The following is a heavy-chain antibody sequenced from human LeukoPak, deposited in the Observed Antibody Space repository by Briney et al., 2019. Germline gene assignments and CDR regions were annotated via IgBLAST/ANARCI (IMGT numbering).Heavy chain of an antibody. D-gene: IGHD3-22*01. CDR2: IYHSGST. J-gene: IGHJ4*02. CDR3: ARGSGYYDSSCYW. Sequence: SETLSLTCAVSGGSISSGGYSWSWIRQPPGKGLEWIGYIYHSGSTYYNPSLKSRVTISVDRSKNQFSLKLSSVTAADTAVYYCARGSGYYDSSCYWWGQGTLVTVSS. CDR1: GGSISSGGYS. V-gene: IGHV4-30-2*01.